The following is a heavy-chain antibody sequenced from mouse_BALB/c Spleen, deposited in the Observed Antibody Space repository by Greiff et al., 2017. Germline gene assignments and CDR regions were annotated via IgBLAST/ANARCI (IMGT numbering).Heavy chain of an antibody. D-gene: IGHD2-14*01. CDR3: ARRPYYRYESWFAY. Sequence: QVHVKQPGAELVKPGASVKLSCKASGYTFTSYWMHWVKQRPGQGLEWIGEIDPSDSYTNYNQKFKGKAKLTVEKSSSTAYIQLSILTSEDSAVYYCARRPYYRYESWFAYWGQGTLVTVSA. J-gene: IGHJ3*01. CDR1: GYTFTSYW. V-gene: IGHV1-69*02. CDR2: IDPSDSYT.